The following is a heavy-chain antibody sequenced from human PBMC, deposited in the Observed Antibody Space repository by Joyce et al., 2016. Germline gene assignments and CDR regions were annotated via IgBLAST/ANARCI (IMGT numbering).Heavy chain of an antibody. J-gene: IGHJ4*02. D-gene: IGHD2-2*01. CDR1: GIIFSSKE. CDR3: TTPSCAN. CDR2: INSDDIRI. Sequence: EVQLVEFGGGLVQPGWSLRLACAASGIIFSSKEMNWVRQAPGKGLEWISSINSDDIRIHYADSVRGRFTISRDNARNSLYLEMNYLRVEDTAIYYCTTPSCANWGQGSLVTVSS. V-gene: IGHV3-48*03.